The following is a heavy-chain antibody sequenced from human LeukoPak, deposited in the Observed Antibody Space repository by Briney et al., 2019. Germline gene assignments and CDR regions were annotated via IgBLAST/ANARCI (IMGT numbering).Heavy chain of an antibody. CDR1: GLTFDDYA. J-gene: IGHJ4*02. CDR2: ISWNSGSI. Sequence: PGRSLRLSCAASGLTFDDYAMHWVRQAPGKGLEWVSGISWNSGSIGYADSVKGRFTISRDNAKNSLYLQMNSLRAEDMALYYCAKDMGSSGWYYFDYWGQGTLVTVSS. V-gene: IGHV3-9*03. CDR3: AKDMGSSGWYYFDY. D-gene: IGHD6-19*01.